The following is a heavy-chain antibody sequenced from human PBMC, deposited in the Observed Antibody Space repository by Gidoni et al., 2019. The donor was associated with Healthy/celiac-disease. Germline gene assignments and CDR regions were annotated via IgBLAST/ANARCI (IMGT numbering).Heavy chain of an antibody. CDR1: GFTFDDYA. V-gene: IGHV3-43D*03. CDR3: AKDHDSSGSYFDY. J-gene: IGHJ4*02. D-gene: IGHD3-22*01. CDR2: ISWDGGST. Sequence: EVQLVESGGVVVQPGGSLRLSCAASGFTFDDYAMHWVRQAPGKGLEWVSLISWDGGSTYYADSVKGRFTISRDNSKNSLYLQMNSLRAEDTALYYCAKDHDSSGSYFDYWGQGTLVTVSS.